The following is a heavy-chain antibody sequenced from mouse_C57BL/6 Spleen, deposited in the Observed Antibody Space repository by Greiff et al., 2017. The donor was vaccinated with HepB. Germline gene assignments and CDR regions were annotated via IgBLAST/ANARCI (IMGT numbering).Heavy chain of an antibody. J-gene: IGHJ1*03. CDR2: IWSGGST. V-gene: IGHV2-2*01. D-gene: IGHD1-1*01. CDR3: ARKGFYYYGSSPYWYFDV. CDR1: GFSLTSYG. Sequence: QVQLKQSGPGLVQPSQSLSITCTVSGFSLTSYGVHWVRQSPGKGLEWLGVIWSGGSTDYNAAFISRLSISKDNSKSQVFFKMNSLQADDTAIYYCARKGFYYYGSSPYWYFDVWGTGTTVTVSS.